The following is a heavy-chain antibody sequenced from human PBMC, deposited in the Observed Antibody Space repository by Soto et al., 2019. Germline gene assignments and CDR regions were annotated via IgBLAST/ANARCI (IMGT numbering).Heavy chain of an antibody. CDR1: GITFANYA. V-gene: IGHV3-15*01. D-gene: IGHD3-3*01. CDR3: TTDRFSVSPD. Sequence: EVQLLESGGGLVQPGGSLRLSCAASGITFANYAMTWVRQAPGKGLEWVGRIKSKTDGGTTDYAAPVKGRFTISRDDSKTTLYLQMNSLKSEDTAVYYCTTDRFSVSPDWGLGTLVTVSS. CDR2: IKSKTDGGTT. J-gene: IGHJ4*02.